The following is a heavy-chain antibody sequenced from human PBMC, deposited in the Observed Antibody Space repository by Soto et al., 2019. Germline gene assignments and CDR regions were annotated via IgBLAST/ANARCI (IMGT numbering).Heavy chain of an antibody. D-gene: IGHD3-22*01. CDR3: AKGVNYYDSSGYYSYYYNGMDV. CDR2: ISGSGGST. J-gene: IGHJ6*02. CDR1: GFSFSTYA. V-gene: IGHV3-23*01. Sequence: EVQLLESGGNLAQPGGSLRLSCAASGFSFSTYAMSWVRQAPGEGLEWVSAISGSGGSTYYADSVKGRFTISRDNSKSPLYLQMNSLRADDTAVYYCAKGVNYYDSSGYYSYYYNGMDVWGQGTTVTVSS.